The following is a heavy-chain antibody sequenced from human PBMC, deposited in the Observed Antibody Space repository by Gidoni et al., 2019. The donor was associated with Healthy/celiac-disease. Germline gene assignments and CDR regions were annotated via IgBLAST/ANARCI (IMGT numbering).Heavy chain of an antibody. D-gene: IGHD6-13*01. CDR3: AKEPVDSSSWYGYYYYYGMDV. J-gene: IGHJ6*02. V-gene: IGHV3-30*18. CDR1: GFTFSSYG. Sequence: QVQLVESGGGVVQPGRSLRLSCAASGFTFSSYGMHWVRQAPGKGREWVAVISYDGSNKYYADSVKGRFTISRDNSKNTLYLQMNSLRAEDTAVYYCAKEPVDSSSWYGYYYYYGMDVWGQGTTVTVSS. CDR2: ISYDGSNK.